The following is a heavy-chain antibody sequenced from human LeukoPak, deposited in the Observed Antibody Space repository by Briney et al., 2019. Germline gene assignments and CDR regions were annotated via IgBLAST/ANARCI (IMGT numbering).Heavy chain of an antibody. J-gene: IGHJ6*03. CDR2: INHSGST. CDR1: GGSFSGYY. V-gene: IGHV4-34*01. D-gene: IGHD3-22*01. Sequence: SETLSLTCAVYGGSFSGYYWSWIRQPPGKGLEWIGEINHSGSTNYNPSLKSRVTISVDTSKNQFSLKLSSVTAADTAVYYCARGSSGDYYYYYMDVWGKGTTATVSS. CDR3: ARGSSGDYYYYYMDV.